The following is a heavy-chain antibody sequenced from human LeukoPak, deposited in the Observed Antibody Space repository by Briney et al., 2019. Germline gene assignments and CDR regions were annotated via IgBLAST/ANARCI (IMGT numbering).Heavy chain of an antibody. D-gene: IGHD6-19*01. J-gene: IGHJ6*03. CDR2: IRSKANSYAT. CDR1: GFTFSGSA. V-gene: IGHV3-73*01. CDR3: TRRVSSEDYMDV. Sequence: GGSLRLSCAASGFTFSGSAMHWVRQASGKGLEWVGRIRSKANSYATAYAASVKGRFTISRDDSKNTAYLQMNSLKTEDTAVYYCTRRVSSEDYMDVWGKGTTVTISS.